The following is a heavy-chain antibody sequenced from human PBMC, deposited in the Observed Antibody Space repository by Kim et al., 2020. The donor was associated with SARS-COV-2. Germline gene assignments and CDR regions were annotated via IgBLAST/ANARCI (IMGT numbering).Heavy chain of an antibody. CDR3: AREVTTTPDAFDI. D-gene: IGHD4-17*01. V-gene: IGHV3-48*03. CDR1: GFTLSSYE. CDR2: INRSGSSK. J-gene: IGHJ3*02. Sequence: GGSLRLSCAVSGFTLSSYEMNWVRQAPGKGLEWVSYINRSGSSKHYADSVKGRFTISRDNAKSSLYLQMNSLRAEDTAVYYCAREVTTTPDAFDIWGQGTLVTVSS.